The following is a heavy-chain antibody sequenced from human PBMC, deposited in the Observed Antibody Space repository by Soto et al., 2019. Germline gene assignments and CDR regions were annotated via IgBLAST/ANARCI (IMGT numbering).Heavy chain of an antibody. CDR2: ISSSSSYI. Sequence: EVQLVESGGGLVKPGGSLRLSCAASGFTFSSYSMNWVRQAPGKGLEWVSSISSSSSYIYYADSVKGRFTISRDNAKNTLYLQMNRLRAEDTAVYYCARDQKVAVPPPTYGMDVWGQGTTVTVSS. J-gene: IGHJ6*02. V-gene: IGHV3-21*01. CDR1: GFTFSSYS. CDR3: ARDQKVAVPPPTYGMDV.